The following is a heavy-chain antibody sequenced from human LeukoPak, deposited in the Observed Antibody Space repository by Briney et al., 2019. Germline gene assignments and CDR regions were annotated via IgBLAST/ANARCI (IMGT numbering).Heavy chain of an antibody. Sequence: PGGSLRLSCAASGFTFSDYYMSWIRQAPGKGLEWVSYISRNSYTNYADSVKGRFTISRDNSKKTVYLQMDSLRAADTAMYYCARDGQWPKAWFDPWGQGSLVTVSS. CDR2: ISRNSYT. V-gene: IGHV3-11*05. J-gene: IGHJ5*02. CDR3: ARDGQWPKAWFDP. D-gene: IGHD6-19*01. CDR1: GFTFSDYY.